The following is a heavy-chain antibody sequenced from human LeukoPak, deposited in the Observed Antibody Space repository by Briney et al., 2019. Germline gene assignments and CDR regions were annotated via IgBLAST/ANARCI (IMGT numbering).Heavy chain of an antibody. CDR1: GGSFSGYY. CDR2: INHSGST. J-gene: IGHJ5*02. CDR3: ARRIQLWFGGFDP. V-gene: IGHV4-34*01. Sequence: SETLSLTCAVYGGSFSGYYWSWIRQPPGKGLEWIGEINHSGSTNYNPSLKSRVTISVDTSENQFSLKLSSVTAADTAVYYCARRIQLWFGGFDPWGQGTLVTVSS. D-gene: IGHD5-18*01.